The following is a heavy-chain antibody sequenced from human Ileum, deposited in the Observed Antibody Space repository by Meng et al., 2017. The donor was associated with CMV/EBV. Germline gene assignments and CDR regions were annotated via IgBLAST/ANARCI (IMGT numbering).Heavy chain of an antibody. J-gene: IGHJ4*02. CDR2: LLGRTNNA. V-gene: IGHV3-23*01. CDR1: GFTFNTFD. D-gene: IGHD5-12*01. Sequence: GESLKISCAASGFTFNTFDMTWVRQAPGEGLEWVSGLLGRTNNAYYAESVKGRFTTSRDNSKNTLYLQMSSLRVEDTAIYYCVKGAWHDYWGQGTLVTVSS. CDR3: VKGAWHDY.